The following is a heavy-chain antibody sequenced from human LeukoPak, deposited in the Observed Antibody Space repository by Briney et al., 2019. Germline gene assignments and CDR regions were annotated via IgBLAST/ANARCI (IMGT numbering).Heavy chain of an antibody. Sequence: ASVKVSCKASGYTFTSYSLHWVRQAPGQRLEWMGWINVGNGDTKYSQKFQGRVTITRDTSASTVYMELSGLRSEDTAVYYCVRSIAATDNTYWGQGTLVTVSS. J-gene: IGHJ4*02. V-gene: IGHV1-3*01. CDR3: VRSIAATDNTY. D-gene: IGHD6-13*01. CDR1: GYTFTSYS. CDR2: INVGNGDT.